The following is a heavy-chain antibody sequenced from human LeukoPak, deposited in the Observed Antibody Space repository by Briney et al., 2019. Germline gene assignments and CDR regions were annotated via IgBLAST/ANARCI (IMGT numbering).Heavy chain of an antibody. CDR1: GYTFSSYS. CDR2: ISGSGGST. CDR3: ARAMVRGVLPY. D-gene: IGHD3-10*01. Sequence: GGSLRLSCAGSGYTFSSYSMNWVRQAPGKGLEWVSAISGSGGSTYYADSLKGRFSISRDNSKNTIYLQMNSLRAEDTAVYYCARAMVRGVLPYWGQGTLVTVSS. J-gene: IGHJ4*02. V-gene: IGHV3-23*01.